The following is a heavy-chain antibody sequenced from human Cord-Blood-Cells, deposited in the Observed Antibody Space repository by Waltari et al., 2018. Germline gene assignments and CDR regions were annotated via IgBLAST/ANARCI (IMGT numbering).Heavy chain of an antibody. V-gene: IGHV4-39*01. D-gene: IGHD6-13*01. CDR3: ARLHIAAVIYGMDV. CDR1: GGSISSSSYY. Sequence: QLQLQESGPGLVKPSATLSLTCTVSGGSISSSSYYWGWIRPPPGKGLEWIGSIYYSGSTYYTPSLKSRVTISVDTSKNQFSLKLSSVTAADTAVYYCARLHIAAVIYGMDVWGQGTTVTVSS. J-gene: IGHJ6*02. CDR2: IYYSGST.